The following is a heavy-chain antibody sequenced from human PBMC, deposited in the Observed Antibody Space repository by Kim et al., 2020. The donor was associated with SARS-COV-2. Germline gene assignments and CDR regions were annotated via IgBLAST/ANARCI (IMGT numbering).Heavy chain of an antibody. D-gene: IGHD1-26*01. V-gene: IGHV3-33*01. CDR1: EFTFSSYG. J-gene: IGHJ4*02. CDR3: ARDMGGSFYFMH. Sequence: GGSLRLSCAASEFTFSSYGMHWVRQAPGKGLEWVALIWYDGSNKYYADSVKGRFTISRDNSKNTLYLQMNSLRAEDTAVHWCARDMGGSFYFMHWGQGTLVTVSS. CDR2: IWYDGSNK.